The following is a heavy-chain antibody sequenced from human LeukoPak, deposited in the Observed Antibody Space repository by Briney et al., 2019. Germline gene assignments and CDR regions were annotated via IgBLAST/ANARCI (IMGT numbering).Heavy chain of an antibody. CDR2: IGRKANSYTT. CDR3: VGGFHSCDC. Sequence: QPGGSLRLSCAVSGFTFSDPHMEWVRQAPGKGLEWVGRIGRKANSYTTAYAASVKGRFTISRDDSKNSLDLQMNSLNIEDTAFVCSVGGFHSCDCGGQGTLVTVSS. V-gene: IGHV3-72*01. D-gene: IGHD2-15*01. CDR1: GFTFSDPH. J-gene: IGHJ1*01.